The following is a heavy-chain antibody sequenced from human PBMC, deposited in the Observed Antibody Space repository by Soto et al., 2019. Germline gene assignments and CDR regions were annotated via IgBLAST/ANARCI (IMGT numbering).Heavy chain of an antibody. CDR3: AKDKVSVVVTAPFDY. J-gene: IGHJ4*02. CDR2: ISYDGSNK. V-gene: IGHV3-30*18. Sequence: QVQLVESGGGVVQPGRSLRLSCAASGFTFSSYGMHWVRQAPGKGLEWVAVISYDGSNKYYVDSVKGRFTISRDNSKNPLYLQMNSLRAEDTAVYYCAKDKVSVVVTAPFDYWGQGTLVTVSS. D-gene: IGHD2-21*02. CDR1: GFTFSSYG.